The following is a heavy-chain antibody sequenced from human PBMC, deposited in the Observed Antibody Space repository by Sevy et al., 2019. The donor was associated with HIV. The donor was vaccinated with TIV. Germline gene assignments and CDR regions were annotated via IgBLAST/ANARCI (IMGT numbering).Heavy chain of an antibody. Sequence: SETPSLTCTVSGGSISSSSYYWGWIRQPPGKGLEWIGSIYYSGSTYYNPSLKSRVTISVDTSKNQFSLKLSSVTAADTAVYYCARPNCSGGSCYFAHAFDIWGQGTMVTVSS. V-gene: IGHV4-39*01. CDR2: IYYSGST. D-gene: IGHD2-15*01. CDR1: GGSISSSSYY. CDR3: ARPNCSGGSCYFAHAFDI. J-gene: IGHJ3*02.